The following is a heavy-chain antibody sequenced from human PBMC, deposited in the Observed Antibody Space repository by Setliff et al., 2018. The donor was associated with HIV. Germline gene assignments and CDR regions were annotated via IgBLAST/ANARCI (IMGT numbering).Heavy chain of an antibody. CDR2: INPNGGNT. J-gene: IGHJ4*02. D-gene: IGHD6-13*01. CDR1: GYRFTDFY. V-gene: IGHV1-46*01. Sequence: GASVKVSCKTFGYRFTDFYVNWVRQAPGQGLEWMGWINPNGGNTNFAQKFQGRVTMTRDTSTSTVYMELSSLTTDDTAVYYCAREAYSSSSVEIWGQGTLVTAPQ. CDR3: AREAYSSSSVEI.